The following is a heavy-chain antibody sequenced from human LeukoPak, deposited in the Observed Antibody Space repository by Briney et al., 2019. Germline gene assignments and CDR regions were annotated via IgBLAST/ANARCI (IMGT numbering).Heavy chain of an antibody. CDR2: INPNSGGT. CDR1: GYTFTGYY. V-gene: IGHV1-2*02. D-gene: IGHD2-2*01. CDR3: ARGNIVVVPAAKGRVGMDV. Sequence: ASVKVSCKASGYTFTGYYMHWVRQAPGQGLEWMGWINPNSGGTNYAQKFQGRFTMTRDTSISTAYMELSRLRSDDTAVYYCARGNIVVVPAAKGRVGMDVWGQGTTVTVSS. J-gene: IGHJ6*02.